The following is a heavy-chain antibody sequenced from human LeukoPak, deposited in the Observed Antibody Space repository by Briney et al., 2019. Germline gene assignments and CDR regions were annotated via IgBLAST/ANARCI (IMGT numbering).Heavy chain of an antibody. J-gene: IGHJ4*02. CDR1: GYTLTNYD. V-gene: IGHV1-2*02. CDR3: AREADCSGTSCYSQFLDY. D-gene: IGHD2-2*01. Sequence: ASVKVSCKASGYTLTNYDINWVRQAPGQGLEWMGWINPNSGGTNYAQKFQGRVTMTRDTSINTAYMDLSRLRSNDTAVYYCAREADCSGTSCYSQFLDYWGQGTLVTVSS. CDR2: INPNSGGT.